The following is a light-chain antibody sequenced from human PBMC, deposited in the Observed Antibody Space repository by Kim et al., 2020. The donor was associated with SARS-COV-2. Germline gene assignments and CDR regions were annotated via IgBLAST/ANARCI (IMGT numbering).Light chain of an antibody. Sequence: SSELTQDPAVSVALGQTVRITCQGDSLRTYYANWYQQKPGQAPVLVTYGKNNRPSGIPDRFSGSSSGNPTSLTITGAQAEDEAYYYCNLLDSSGYRWVFG. CDR3: NLLDSSGYRWV. J-gene: IGLJ3*02. CDR2: GKN. CDR1: SLRTYY. V-gene: IGLV3-19*01.